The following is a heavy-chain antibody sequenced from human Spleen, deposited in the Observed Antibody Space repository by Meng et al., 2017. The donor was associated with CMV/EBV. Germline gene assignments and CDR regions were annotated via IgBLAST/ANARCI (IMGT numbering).Heavy chain of an antibody. CDR1: GGSITSNHYY. D-gene: IGHD1-7*01. Sequence: SETLSLTCTVSGGSITSNHYYWDWIRQPPGKGLEWIGYTYYSGSTNYNPSLKSRVTISVDTSKNQFSLKLSSVTAADTAVYYCARGRTGTTAYWGQGTLVTVSS. V-gene: IGHV4-61*05. CDR2: TYYSGST. CDR3: ARGRTGTTAY. J-gene: IGHJ4*02.